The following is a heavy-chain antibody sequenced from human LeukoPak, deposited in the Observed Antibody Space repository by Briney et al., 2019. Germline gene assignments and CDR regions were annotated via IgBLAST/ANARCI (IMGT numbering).Heavy chain of an antibody. Sequence: PGGSLRLSCAASGFTFSSYAMSWVRQAPGKGREWGSPIIGRVGITYYADSAKGRFTTSTDNSKSTLYLQMNSLRAEDTVVYYCAQAPRVIMYSSGWIPPCYFDYWGQGTLVTVSS. V-gene: IGHV3-23*01. CDR3: AQAPRVIMYSSGWIPPCYFDY. CDR1: GFTFSSYA. CDR2: IIGRVGIT. D-gene: IGHD6-19*01. J-gene: IGHJ4*02.